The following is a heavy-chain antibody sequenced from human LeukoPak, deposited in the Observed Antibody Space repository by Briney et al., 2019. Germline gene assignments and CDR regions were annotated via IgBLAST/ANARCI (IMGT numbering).Heavy chain of an antibody. CDR1: GYTFTSYY. D-gene: IGHD5-18*01. V-gene: IGHV1-46*01. J-gene: IGHJ6*03. CDR2: INPSGGST. CDR3: ARTQIQEGTNYYYMDV. Sequence: ASVKVSCKASGYTFTSYYMHWVRQAPGQGLEWMGIINPSGGSTSYAQKFQGRVTMTRDTSTSTVYMELSSLRSEDTAVYYCARTQIQEGTNYYYMDVWGKGTTVTVSS.